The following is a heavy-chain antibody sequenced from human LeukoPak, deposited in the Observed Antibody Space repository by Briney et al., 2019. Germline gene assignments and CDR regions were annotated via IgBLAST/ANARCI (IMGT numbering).Heavy chain of an antibody. D-gene: IGHD6-13*01. CDR1: GFTCSSYS. CDR2: ISSSSSYI. Sequence: GGSLRLSCAASGFTCSSYSMNWVRQAPGKGLEWVSSISSSSSYIYYADSVKGRFTISRDNAKNSLYLQMNSLRAEDTAVYYCARDPAGGIAAAWGRAFDIWGQGTMVTVSS. CDR3: ARDPAGGIAAAWGRAFDI. J-gene: IGHJ3*02. V-gene: IGHV3-21*01.